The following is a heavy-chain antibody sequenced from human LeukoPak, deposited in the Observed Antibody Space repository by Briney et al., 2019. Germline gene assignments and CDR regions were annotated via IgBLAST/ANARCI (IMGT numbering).Heavy chain of an antibody. CDR2: LYRGGST. Sequence: GGSLRLSCAASGFTFSSYTMHWVRQAPGKGLEWVSVLYRGGSTYYADSVKGRFTISRDNSKNTLYLQMSSLRAEDTAVYYCASVLAVAHLPLAFDIWGQGTVVTVSS. CDR1: GFTFSSYT. D-gene: IGHD6-19*01. J-gene: IGHJ3*02. V-gene: IGHV3-53*01. CDR3: ASVLAVAHLPLAFDI.